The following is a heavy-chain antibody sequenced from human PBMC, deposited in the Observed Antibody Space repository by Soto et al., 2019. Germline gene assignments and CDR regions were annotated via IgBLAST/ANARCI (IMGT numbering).Heavy chain of an antibody. D-gene: IGHD2-8*01. Sequence: QRLSCATSGFTFSSYPIHWVSQAPGKGPEWVARITEDGSGTTYADSVKGRFTVTRDNAKNTMYLQMSGLGAEDTAVYHCVRGTNGWRGMDYWGQGTLVTVSS. CDR2: ITEDGSGT. J-gene: IGHJ4*02. CDR1: GFTFSSYP. CDR3: VRGTNGWRGMDY. V-gene: IGHV3-74*03.